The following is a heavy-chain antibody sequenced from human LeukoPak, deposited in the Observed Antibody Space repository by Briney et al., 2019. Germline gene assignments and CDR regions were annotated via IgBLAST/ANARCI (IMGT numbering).Heavy chain of an antibody. D-gene: IGHD6-13*01. Sequence: SETLSLTCTVSGGSISSYYWSWIRQPAGKGLEWIGRISASGSTNYAPSLRSRVTMSVDTSTNQFSLKLSSVTAADTAVYYCAREAAAAGATYWYFDLWGRGTLVTVSS. CDR2: ISASGST. V-gene: IGHV4-4*07. CDR3: AREAAAAGATYWYFDL. J-gene: IGHJ2*01. CDR1: GGSISSYY.